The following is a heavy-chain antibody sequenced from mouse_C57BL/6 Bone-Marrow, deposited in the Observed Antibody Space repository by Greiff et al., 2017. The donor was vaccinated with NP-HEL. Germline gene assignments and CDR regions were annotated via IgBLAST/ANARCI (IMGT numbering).Heavy chain of an antibody. CDR1: GFTFSSYG. Sequence: VQLKESGGDLVKPGGSLKLSCAASGFTFSSYGMSWVRQTPDKRLEWVATISSGGSYTYSPDSVKGRFSISRDNAKNTLYLQMSSLKSEDTAMYYCARRPYYYGSSPVGYFDVWGTGTTVTVSS. CDR2: ISSGGSYT. V-gene: IGHV5-6*01. J-gene: IGHJ1*03. CDR3: ARRPYYYGSSPVGYFDV. D-gene: IGHD1-1*01.